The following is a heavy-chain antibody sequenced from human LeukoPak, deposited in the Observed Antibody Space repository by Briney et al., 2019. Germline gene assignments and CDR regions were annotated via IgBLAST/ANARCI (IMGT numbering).Heavy chain of an antibody. J-gene: IGHJ4*02. V-gene: IGHV3-23*01. Sequence: PGGSLRLSCAASGFTFSSYAMSWVRQAPGKGLEWVSAISGSGGSTYYADPVKGRFTISRDNSKNTLYLQMNSLRAEDTAVYYCAKDLISSRQPYYFDYWGQGTLVTVSS. CDR2: ISGSGGST. CDR3: AKDLISSRQPYYFDY. CDR1: GFTFSSYA. D-gene: IGHD6-13*01.